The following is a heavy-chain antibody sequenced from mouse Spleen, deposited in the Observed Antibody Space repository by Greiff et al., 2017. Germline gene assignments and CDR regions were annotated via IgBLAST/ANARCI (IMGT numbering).Heavy chain of an antibody. V-gene: IGHV1-7*01. CDR2: INPSTGYT. CDR3: ARWADGYYEEH. Sequence: VQVVESGAELAKPGASVKMSCKASGYTFTSYWMHWVKQRPGQGLEWIGYINPSTGYTEYNQKFKDKATLTADKSSSTAYMQLSSLTSEDSAVYYCARWADGYYEEHWGQGTTLTVSS. J-gene: IGHJ2*01. CDR1: GYTFTSYW. D-gene: IGHD2-3*01.